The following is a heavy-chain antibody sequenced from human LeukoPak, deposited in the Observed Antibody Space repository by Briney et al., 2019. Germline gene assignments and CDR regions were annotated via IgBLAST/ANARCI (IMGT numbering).Heavy chain of an antibody. V-gene: IGHV4-59*08. D-gene: IGHD3-22*01. Sequence: KSSDTLSLTCPVAGGSISRYYWSSIRQPPGKGLEWIGYIYYRGSTNYNPSIKSRVTISVDTSRNQFSLKLSSLAAAVMAVYYCARHDGSSGYYYRVSSYDSAFDIWGQGTMVTVSS. J-gene: IGHJ3*02. CDR1: GGSISRYY. CDR2: IYYRGST. CDR3: ARHDGSSGYYYRVSSYDSAFDI.